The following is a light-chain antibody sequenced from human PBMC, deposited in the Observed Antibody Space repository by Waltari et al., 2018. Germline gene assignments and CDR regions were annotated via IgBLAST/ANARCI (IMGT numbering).Light chain of an antibody. J-gene: IGKJ4*01. CDR2: DAS. Sequence: EIVLTQSPVTLSLSPGDRATLSCRASQSIGSYLAWYQRKPGQAPRLLIYDASNRAAGIPPRFSGGGSGTDFTLTISGLEPEDFAVYYCQHRNTGLTFGGGTKVEIE. CDR1: QSIGSY. CDR3: QHRNTGLT. V-gene: IGKV3-11*01.